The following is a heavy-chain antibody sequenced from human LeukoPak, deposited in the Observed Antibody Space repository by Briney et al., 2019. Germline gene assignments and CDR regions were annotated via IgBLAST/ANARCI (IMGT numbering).Heavy chain of an antibody. V-gene: IGHV4-39*01. J-gene: IGHJ4*02. CDR3: AGQGVHHNYNY. D-gene: IGHD1-1*01. CDR2: FYYSGST. Sequence: LETLSLTRSVSLGATSISNYYWGWIRHPPGKGLEWIGCFYYSGSTYYYPSLKSRVTISVDPSQNQSSLKLTYPTAPDTALNFRAGQGVHHNYNYSGQGSLVSVSS. CDR1: LGATSISNYY.